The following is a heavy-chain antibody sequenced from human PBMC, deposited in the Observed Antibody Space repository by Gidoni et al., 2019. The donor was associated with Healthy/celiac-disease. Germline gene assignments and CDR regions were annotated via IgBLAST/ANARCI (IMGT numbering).Heavy chain of an antibody. CDR3: ATHHRSYYYDSSSAFDI. CDR1: GGSISSYY. D-gene: IGHD3-22*01. CDR2: IYYSGST. V-gene: IGHV4-59*01. J-gene: IGHJ3*02. Sequence: QVQLQESGPGLVKPSETLSLTCTVSGGSISSYYWSWIRQPPGKGLEWIGYIYYSGSTNYNPSLKSRVTISVDTSKNQFSLKLSSVTAADTAVYYCATHHRSYYYDSSSAFDIWGQGTMVTVSS.